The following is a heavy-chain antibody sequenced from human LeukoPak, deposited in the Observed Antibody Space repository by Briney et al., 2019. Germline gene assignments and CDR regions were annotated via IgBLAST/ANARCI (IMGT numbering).Heavy chain of an antibody. CDR1: GGSFSGYY. CDR3: ARQRQDTAMTKALSYFDY. D-gene: IGHD5-18*01. V-gene: IGHV4-34*01. Sequence: SETLSLTCAVYGGSFSGYYWSWIRQPPGKGLEWIGEMNHSGSTNYNPSLKSRVTISVDTSKNQFSLKLSSVTAADTAVYYCARQRQDTAMTKALSYFDYWGQGTLVTVSS. CDR2: MNHSGST. J-gene: IGHJ4*02.